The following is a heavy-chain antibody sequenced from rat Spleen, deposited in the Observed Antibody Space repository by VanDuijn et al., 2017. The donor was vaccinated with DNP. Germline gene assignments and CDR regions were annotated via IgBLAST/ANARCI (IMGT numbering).Heavy chain of an antibody. CDR2: ITDDGRRT. V-gene: IGHV5-17*01. CDR3: ARRVTYYWYFDY. Sequence: EVQLVESGGGLVQPGRSLKVSCEASGFSFTDYAMAWVRQAPKRGLEWVATITDDGRRTSYRDSVKGRFTISRDNAENTLYLQMDSLRSEDTATYYCARRVTYYWYFDYWGQGVMVTVSS. D-gene: IGHD1-1*01. J-gene: IGHJ2*01. CDR1: GFSFTDYA.